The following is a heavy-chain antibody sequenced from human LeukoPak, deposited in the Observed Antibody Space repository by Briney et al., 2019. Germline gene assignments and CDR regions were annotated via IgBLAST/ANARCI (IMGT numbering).Heavy chain of an antibody. CDR3: ARVPPMVAFDY. J-gene: IGHJ4*02. CDR1: GFIFSSYA. D-gene: IGHD4/OR15-4a*01. CDR2: INSDGSST. Sequence: PGGSLRLSCAASGFIFSSYAMSWVRQAPGKGLVWVSRINSDGSSTSYADSVKGRFTISRDNAKNTLYLQMNSLRAEDTAVYYCARVPPMVAFDYWGQGTLVTVSS. V-gene: IGHV3-74*01.